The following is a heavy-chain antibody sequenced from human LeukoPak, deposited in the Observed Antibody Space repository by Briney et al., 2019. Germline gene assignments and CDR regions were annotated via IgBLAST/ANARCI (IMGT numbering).Heavy chain of an antibody. D-gene: IGHD3-9*01. CDR2: LYFIGNT. Sequence: SETLSLTCTVSGGSISNSNYHWAWIRQPPGRGLEWIGALYFIGNTYYNLSLKSRVTILIDTSKNQFSLKLSSVTAADTAVYYCARELLNFNPAGYWGQGTLVTVSS. J-gene: IGHJ4*02. CDR3: ARELLNFNPAGY. V-gene: IGHV4-39*07. CDR1: GGSISNSNYH.